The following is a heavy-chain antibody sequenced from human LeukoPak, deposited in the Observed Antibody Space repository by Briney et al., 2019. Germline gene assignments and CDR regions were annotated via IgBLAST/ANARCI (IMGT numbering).Heavy chain of an antibody. CDR2: INGDGTRR. CDR1: GFTFSSYR. V-gene: IGHV3-74*01. Sequence: GGSLRLSCAASGFTFSSYRMVWVRQAPGKGLVWVSRINGDGTRRGYADSVRGRFTISRDNAKNTVDVQMDSLGPEDTALYDCARDLRPVDHWGQGVLVTVSS. J-gene: IGHJ5*02. CDR3: ARDLRPVDH.